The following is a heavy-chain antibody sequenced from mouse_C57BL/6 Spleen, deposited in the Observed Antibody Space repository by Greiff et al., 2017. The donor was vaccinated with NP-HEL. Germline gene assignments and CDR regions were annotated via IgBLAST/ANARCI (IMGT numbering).Heavy chain of an antibody. Sequence: QVQLQQSGPELVKPGASVKISCKASGYAFSSSWMNWVKQRPGKGLEWIGRIYPGDGDTNYNGKFKGKATLTADKSSSTAYMQLSSLTSEDSAVYFCARWGDVRGYFDYWGQGTTLTVSS. CDR1: GYAFSSSW. V-gene: IGHV1-82*01. J-gene: IGHJ2*01. CDR2: IYPGDGDT. D-gene: IGHD3-3*01. CDR3: ARWGDVRGYFDY.